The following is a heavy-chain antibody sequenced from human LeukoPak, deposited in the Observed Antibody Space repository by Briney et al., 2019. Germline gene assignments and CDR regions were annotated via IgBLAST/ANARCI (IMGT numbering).Heavy chain of an antibody. V-gene: IGHV5-51*01. D-gene: IGHD2-15*01. J-gene: IGHJ5*02. Sequence: GESLKISCKGSGYSFTSYWIGWVRQMPGKGPEWMGIIYPGDSDTRYSPSFQGQVTISADKSISTAYLQWSSLKASDTAMYYCARSCSGGSCYQNWFDPWGQGTLVTVSS. CDR2: IYPGDSDT. CDR1: GYSFTSYW. CDR3: ARSCSGGSCYQNWFDP.